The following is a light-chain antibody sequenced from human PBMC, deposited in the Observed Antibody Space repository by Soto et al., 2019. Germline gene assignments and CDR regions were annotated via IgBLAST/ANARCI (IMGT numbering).Light chain of an antibody. CDR3: QQYNIYPT. CDR1: QDIGND. CDR2: AAS. Sequence: DIQVTHAPSALSASVGDRVTITFRASQDIGNDLAWCQQKPGKAPKSLIYAASSLLSGVPSKFSGSGSGTDFTLTISSLQPEDFATYYCQQYNIYPTFGQGTRLEIK. V-gene: IGKV1-16*02. J-gene: IGKJ5*01.